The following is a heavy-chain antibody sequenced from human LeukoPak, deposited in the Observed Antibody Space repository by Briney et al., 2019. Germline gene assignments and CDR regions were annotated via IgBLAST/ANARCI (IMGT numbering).Heavy chain of an antibody. V-gene: IGHV1-69*04. Sequence: ASVKVSCKASGYTFTGYYMHWVRQAPGQGLEWMGRIIPILGIANYAQKFQGRVTITADKSTSTAYMELSSLRSEDTAVYYCARASGIVVVPAATGAYGMDVWGQGTTVTVSS. CDR1: GYTFTGYY. CDR3: ARASGIVVVPAATGAYGMDV. CDR2: IIPILGIA. J-gene: IGHJ6*02. D-gene: IGHD2-2*01.